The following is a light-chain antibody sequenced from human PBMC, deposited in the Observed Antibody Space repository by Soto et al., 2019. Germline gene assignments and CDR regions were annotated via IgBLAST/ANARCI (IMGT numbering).Light chain of an antibody. Sequence: QSALTQPASVSGSPGQSITISCTGTSSDVGGYNYVSWYQQYPGRAPKLIIYEVSIRPSGVSNRFSGSKSGNTASLTISGLQAEDEADYYCNSYTSSSPFVFGGGNKVTVL. CDR2: EVS. J-gene: IGLJ2*01. V-gene: IGLV2-14*01. CDR1: SSDVGGYNY. CDR3: NSYTSSSPFV.